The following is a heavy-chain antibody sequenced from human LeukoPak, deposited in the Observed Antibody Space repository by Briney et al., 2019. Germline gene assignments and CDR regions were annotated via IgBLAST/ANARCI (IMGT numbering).Heavy chain of an antibody. V-gene: IGHV3-23*01. Sequence: PGGSLRLSCAASGFTFSSYAMSWVRQAPGKGLEWVSAISGSGGSTYYADPVKGRFTISRDNSKNTLYLQMNSLRAEDTAVYYCAKAPRGYYDSSGYSLGDYWGQGTLVTVSS. CDR1: GFTFSSYA. CDR2: ISGSGGST. J-gene: IGHJ4*02. CDR3: AKAPRGYYDSSGYSLGDY. D-gene: IGHD3-22*01.